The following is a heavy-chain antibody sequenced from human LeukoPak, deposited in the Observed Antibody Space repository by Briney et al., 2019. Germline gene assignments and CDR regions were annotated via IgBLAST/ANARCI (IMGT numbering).Heavy chain of an antibody. J-gene: IGHJ6*02. CDR2: ISNTGGST. Sequence: SGGSLRLSCAASGFSFNTYAMSWVRQAPGKGLEWVSAISNTGGSTYYADSVKGRFTISRDKSKNTLSLQMNSLRAEDTAVYYCARDHSSDVWGQGTTVTVSS. D-gene: IGHD2-21*01. CDR1: GFSFNTYA. V-gene: IGHV3-23*01. CDR3: ARDHSSDV.